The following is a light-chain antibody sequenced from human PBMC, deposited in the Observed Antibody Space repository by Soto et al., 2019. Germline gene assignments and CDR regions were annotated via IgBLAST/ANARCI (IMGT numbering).Light chain of an antibody. CDR3: QQSYSTPYT. CDR1: QSICSY. V-gene: IGKV1-39*01. J-gene: IGKJ2*01. CDR2: AAS. Sequence: DIQMTQSPSSLSESVGDRVTITCRASQSICSYLNWYQQKPGKAPQLLIYAASSLQSGVPSRFSGSGSGTDFTLTISILQPEDFATYYCQQSYSTPYTFGQGTKLEIK.